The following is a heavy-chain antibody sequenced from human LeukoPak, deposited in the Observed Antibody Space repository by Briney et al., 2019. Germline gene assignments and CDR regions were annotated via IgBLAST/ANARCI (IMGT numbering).Heavy chain of an antibody. Sequence: PGGSLRPSCAASGFTFSSYSMNWVRQAPGKGLEWVSSISSSSSYIYYADSVKGRFTISRDNAKNSLYLQMNSLRAEDTAVYYCTRDRDDAFDIWGEGTMVTVSS. CDR1: GFTFSSYS. J-gene: IGHJ3*02. CDR2: ISSSSSYI. D-gene: IGHD5-24*01. CDR3: TRDRDDAFDI. V-gene: IGHV3-21*01.